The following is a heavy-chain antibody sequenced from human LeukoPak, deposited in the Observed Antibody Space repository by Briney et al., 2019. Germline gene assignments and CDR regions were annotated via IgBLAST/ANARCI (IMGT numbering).Heavy chain of an antibody. V-gene: IGHV3-7*01. J-gene: IGHJ4*02. CDR1: GFIFSSSW. Sequence: GGSLRRSCAASGFIFSSSWMTWVRQAPGKGLEWVANIKQDGREAYYVDSVAGRFTISRDNTKHSLYLQMNGLRDEDTAVYYCVRHQATTFDYWGQGTLVTVSS. D-gene: IGHD1-1*01. CDR3: VRHQATTFDY. CDR2: IKQDGREA.